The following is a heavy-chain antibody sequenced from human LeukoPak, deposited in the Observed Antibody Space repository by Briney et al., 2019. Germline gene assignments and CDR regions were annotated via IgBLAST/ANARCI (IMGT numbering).Heavy chain of an antibody. CDR1: GGSISNYY. CDR2: ISYTGNT. D-gene: IGHD5-12*01. V-gene: IGHV4-59*08. J-gene: IGHJ4*02. Sequence: SETLSLTCTVSGGSISNYYWSWIRQPPGKGLEWIGYISYTGNTNYNPSLKSRVTISVDTSKNQFSLKLSSVTAADTAVYYCARLVVGYSGYAFFDYWGQGTLVTVSS. CDR3: ARLVVGYSGYAFFDY.